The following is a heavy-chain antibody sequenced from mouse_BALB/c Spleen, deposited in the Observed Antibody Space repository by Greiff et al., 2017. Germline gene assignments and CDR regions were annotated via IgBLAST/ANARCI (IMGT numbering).Heavy chain of an antibody. Sequence: EVKLVESGGGLVKPGGSLKLSCAASGFTFSDYYMYWVRQTPEKRLEWVAAISDGGSYTYYPDSVKGRFTISRDNAKNNLYLQMSSLKSEDTAMYYCARGGYGNYGGFAYWGQGTLVTVSA. J-gene: IGHJ3*01. CDR3: ARGGYGNYGGFAY. D-gene: IGHD2-10*02. CDR1: GFTFSDYY. V-gene: IGHV5-4*02. CDR2: ISDGGSYT.